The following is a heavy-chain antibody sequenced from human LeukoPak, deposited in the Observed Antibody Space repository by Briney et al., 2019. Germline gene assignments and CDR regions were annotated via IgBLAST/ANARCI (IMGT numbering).Heavy chain of an antibody. J-gene: IGHJ4*02. D-gene: IGHD3-10*01. CDR1: GGSISSSSYY. V-gene: IGHV4-39*01. CDR2: IYYSGST. Sequence: PSETLSLTCTVSGGSISSSSYYWGWIRQPPGKGLEWIGSIYYSGSTYYNPSLKSRVTISVDTSKNQFSLKLSSVTAADTAVYYCARLLVRGVRSDYWGQGTLVTVSS. CDR3: ARLLVRGVRSDY.